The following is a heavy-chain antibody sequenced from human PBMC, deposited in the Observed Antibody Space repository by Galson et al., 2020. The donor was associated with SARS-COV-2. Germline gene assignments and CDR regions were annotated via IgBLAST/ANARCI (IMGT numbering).Heavy chain of an antibody. V-gene: IGHV1-24*01. D-gene: IGHD7-27*01. CDR2: FDPDDGET. CDR3: ATGSPWGRDNWFDP. J-gene: IGHJ5*02. CDR1: GYTLTELS. Sequence: ASVKVSCKVSGYTLTELSMHWVRQAPGKGLEWMGGFDPDDGETIYAQKFQGRVTMTEDTSTDTAYMELSSLRSEDTAVYYCATGSPWGRDNWFDPWGQGTLVTVSS.